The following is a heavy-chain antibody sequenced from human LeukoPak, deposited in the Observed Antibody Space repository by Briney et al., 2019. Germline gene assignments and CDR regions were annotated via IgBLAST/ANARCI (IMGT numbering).Heavy chain of an antibody. CDR3: AKDRDFGDPYYYYGMDV. D-gene: IGHD4-17*01. V-gene: IGHV3-23*01. Sequence: GGSLRLSCAASGFTFSSYAMTWVRQAPGKGLEWVSGFSGGGGNTYYADSVKGRLTISRDNSKNTLYLQMNSLTAEDTAVYYCAKDRDFGDPYYYYGMDVWGQGTTVTVSS. J-gene: IGHJ6*02. CDR1: GFTFSSYA. CDR2: FSGGGGNT.